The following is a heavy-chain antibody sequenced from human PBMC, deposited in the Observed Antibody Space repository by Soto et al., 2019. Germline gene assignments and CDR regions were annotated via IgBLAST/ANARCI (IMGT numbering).Heavy chain of an antibody. Sequence: ASVKVSCKTSGYTFTRNGISWVRQAPGQGLEWMGGIIPIFGTANYAQKFQGRVTITADESTSTAYMELSSLRSEDTAVYYCARDQDIAAAGAYYYYGMDVWGQGTTVTVSS. J-gene: IGHJ6*02. V-gene: IGHV1-69*13. D-gene: IGHD6-13*01. CDR3: ARDQDIAAAGAYYYYGMDV. CDR2: IIPIFGTA. CDR1: GYTFTRNG.